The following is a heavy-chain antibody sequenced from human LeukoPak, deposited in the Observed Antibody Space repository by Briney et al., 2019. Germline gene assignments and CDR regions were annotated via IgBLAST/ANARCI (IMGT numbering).Heavy chain of an antibody. Sequence: SETLSLTCTVSGGAISSGDYYWSWIRQPPGKRLEWIGYIYYSGSTYYNPSLKSRVTISVDTSKNQFSLKLSSVTAADTAVYYCASNYGDYGLAGIKLDYWGQGTLVTVSS. CDR2: IYYSGST. CDR1: GGAISSGDYY. V-gene: IGHV4-30-4*08. CDR3: ASNYGDYGLAGIKLDY. D-gene: IGHD4-17*01. J-gene: IGHJ4*02.